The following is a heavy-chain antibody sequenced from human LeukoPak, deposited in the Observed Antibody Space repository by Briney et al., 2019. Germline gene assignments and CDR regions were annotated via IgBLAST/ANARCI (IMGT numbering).Heavy chain of an antibody. Sequence: AASVKVSCKASGGTFSSYAISWVRQAPGQGLEWMGGIIPIFGTANYAQKFQGRVTITADESTSTAYMELSSLRSEDTAVYYCASEAPFSSWHGIFDYWSQGTLVTVSS. J-gene: IGHJ4*02. CDR1: GGTFSSYA. V-gene: IGHV1-69*13. D-gene: IGHD6-13*01. CDR3: ASEAPFSSWHGIFDY. CDR2: IIPIFGTA.